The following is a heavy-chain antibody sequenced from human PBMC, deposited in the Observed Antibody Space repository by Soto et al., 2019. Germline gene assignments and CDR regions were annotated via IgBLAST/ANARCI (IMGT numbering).Heavy chain of an antibody. CDR3: ATVFGESNGWYTSYYFDY. V-gene: IGHV1-24*01. J-gene: IGHJ4*02. CDR1: GNTLSELY. Sequence: WASVKVSCKVSGNTLSELYMHWVRQAPGKGLEWVGGFDPEDGETIYAQKFQGRVTMTEDTSTDTAYMELSSLRSEDTAVYYCATVFGESNGWYTSYYFDYWGQGTLVTVSS. CDR2: FDPEDGET. D-gene: IGHD6-19*01.